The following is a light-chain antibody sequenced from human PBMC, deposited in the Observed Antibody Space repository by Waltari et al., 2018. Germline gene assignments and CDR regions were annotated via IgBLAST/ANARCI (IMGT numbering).Light chain of an antibody. V-gene: IGLV6-57*01. CDR1: SGSIATNY. Sequence: TQPLSVSESPGKTVTISCTRSSGSIATNYVQWYQQRPGSSPTAVIYEDNQRPSGVPDRFSGSIDSSSNSASLTISGLKTEDEADYYCQSYDNRNHWVFGGGTKLTVL. J-gene: IGLJ3*02. CDR2: EDN. CDR3: QSYDNRNHWV.